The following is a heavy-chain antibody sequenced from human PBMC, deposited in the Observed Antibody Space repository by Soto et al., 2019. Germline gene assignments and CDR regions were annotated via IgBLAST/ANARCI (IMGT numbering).Heavy chain of an antibody. V-gene: IGHV3-74*01. J-gene: IGHJ4*02. D-gene: IGHD5-18*01. Sequence: GGALRLSCAASGFTFSNFWMHWVRQAPGQGLVWVSRIYSDGSGTTYADSVKGRFTIARDNAKSTLYLQMNSLRVEDTAVYYCAALNSFGSDYWGRGTLVTVSS. CDR3: AALNSFGSDY. CDR2: IYSDGSGT. CDR1: GFTFSNFW.